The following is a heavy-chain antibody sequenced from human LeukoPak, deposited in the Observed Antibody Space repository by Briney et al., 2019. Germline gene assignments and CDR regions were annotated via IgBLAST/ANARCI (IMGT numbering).Heavy chain of an antibody. CDR1: GFTFSTYW. CDR3: ARGHTMTAFDF. V-gene: IGHV3-74*01. CDR2: ISSDGSIT. Sequence: GGSLRLSCAASGFTFSTYWMHWVRQAPGKGLVWVSRISSDGSITGYADSVKGRFTISRDNAKNSLYLQMNSLRAEDTAIYYCARGHTMTAFDFWGQGTLVTVSS. D-gene: IGHD3-3*01. J-gene: IGHJ4*02.